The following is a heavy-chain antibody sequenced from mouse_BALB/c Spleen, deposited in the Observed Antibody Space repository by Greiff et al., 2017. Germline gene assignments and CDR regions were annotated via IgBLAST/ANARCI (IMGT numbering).Heavy chain of an antibody. V-gene: IGHV1S135*01. J-gene: IGHJ4*01. Sequence: VQLQQPGAELMKPGASVKISCKASGYSFTSYYMHWVKQSHGKSLEWIGYIDPFNGGTSYNQKFKGKATLTVNKSSSTAYMHLSSMTSEDSAVYYCARKKDYYGSDLYAMDYWGQGTSVTVSS. CDR2: IDPFNGGT. CDR1: GYSFTSYY. CDR3: ARKKDYYGSDLYAMDY. D-gene: IGHD1-1*01.